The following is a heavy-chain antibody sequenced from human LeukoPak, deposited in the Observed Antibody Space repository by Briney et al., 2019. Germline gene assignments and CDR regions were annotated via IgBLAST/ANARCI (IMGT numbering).Heavy chain of an antibody. J-gene: IGHJ6*03. CDR3: AADGAGYAVYYYYMDV. V-gene: IGHV1-58*01. D-gene: IGHD1-1*01. Sequence: SVKVSCKASGFTFTSSAVQWVRQARGQRLEWIGWIVVGSGNTNYAQKFQERVTITRDMSTSTAYMELSSLRSEDTAVYYCAADGAGYAVYYYYMDVWGKGTTVTVSS. CDR2: IVVGSGNT. CDR1: GFTFTSSA.